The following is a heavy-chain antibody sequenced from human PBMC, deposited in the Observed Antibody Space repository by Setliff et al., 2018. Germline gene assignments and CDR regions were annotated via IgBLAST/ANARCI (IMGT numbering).Heavy chain of an antibody. CDR3: ATTRVWIPVLDS. V-gene: IGHV3-7*03. CDR1: GFTFSTYR. Sequence: HPGGSLRLSCAASGFTFSTYRMHWVRQAPGKGLEWVASIKQDGSDKYYVDSVKGRFTISRDNAKNSLFLQMNSLRAEDTAIYYCATTRVWIPVLDSCGQGTLVTVSS. D-gene: IGHD5-18*01. J-gene: IGHJ4*02. CDR2: IKQDGSDK.